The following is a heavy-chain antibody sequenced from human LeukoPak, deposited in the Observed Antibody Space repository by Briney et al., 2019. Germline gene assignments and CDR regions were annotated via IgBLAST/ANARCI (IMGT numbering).Heavy chain of an antibody. Sequence: SETLSPTCTVSGGSISSSSYYWGWIRQPPGKGLEWIGSIYYSGITYYNPSLKSRVTISVDTSKNQFSLKLSSVTAADTAVYYCARIAGYYYYYMDVWGKGTTVTVSS. J-gene: IGHJ6*03. CDR1: GGSISSSSYY. CDR3: ARIAGYYYYYMDV. CDR2: IYYSGIT. V-gene: IGHV4-39*07.